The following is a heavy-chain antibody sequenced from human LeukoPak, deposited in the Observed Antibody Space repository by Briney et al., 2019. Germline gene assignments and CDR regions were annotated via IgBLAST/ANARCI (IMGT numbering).Heavy chain of an antibody. Sequence: GGSLRLSCAASGFTFSSDWMHWVRQTPGKGLVWVSRISSDGTITNYADSVKGRFTISRDNAKNTLYVQMNSLRAEDTAVYYCAREGMVTTNAFDIWGRGTMVTVSS. V-gene: IGHV3-74*01. CDR2: ISSDGTIT. CDR1: GFTFSSDW. J-gene: IGHJ3*02. D-gene: IGHD2-21*02. CDR3: AREGMVTTNAFDI.